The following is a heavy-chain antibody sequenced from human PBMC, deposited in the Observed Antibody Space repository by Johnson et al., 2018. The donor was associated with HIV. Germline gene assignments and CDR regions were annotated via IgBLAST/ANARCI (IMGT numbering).Heavy chain of an antibody. CDR3: AKEKLTVYYYDSRGIAFDI. CDR1: GFTFSSYW. Sequence: VQLVESGGGVVQPGRSLRLSCAASGFTFSSYWMHWVRQAPGKGLVWVSAISGSGGSTYYADSVKGRFTISRDNSKNTLYLQMNSLRAEDTAVYYCAKEKLTVYYYDSRGIAFDILGQGTMVTVSS. V-gene: IGHV3-23*04. J-gene: IGHJ3*02. CDR2: ISGSGGST. D-gene: IGHD3-22*01.